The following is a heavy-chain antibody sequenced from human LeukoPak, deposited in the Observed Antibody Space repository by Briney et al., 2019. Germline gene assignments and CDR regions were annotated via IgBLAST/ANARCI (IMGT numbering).Heavy chain of an antibody. V-gene: IGHV1-8*03. CDR3: ARVVAAAGRINYYYYYMDV. Sequence: ASVKVSCKAPGYTFTSYDVNWVRQATGQGLEWMGWMNPNSGNTGYAQKFQGRVTITRNTSISTAYMELSSLRSEDTAVYYCARVVAAAGRINYYYYYMDVWGKGTTVTVSS. CDR2: MNPNSGNT. D-gene: IGHD6-13*01. CDR1: GYTFTSYD. J-gene: IGHJ6*03.